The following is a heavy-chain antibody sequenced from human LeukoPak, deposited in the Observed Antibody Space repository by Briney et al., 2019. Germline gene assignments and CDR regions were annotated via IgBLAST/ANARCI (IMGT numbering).Heavy chain of an antibody. CDR2: IYYSGST. D-gene: IGHD6-13*01. CDR3: ARDSVGLSSSWYPNFDY. V-gene: IGHV4-39*07. Sequence: PSETLSLTCTVSGGSISSSSYYWGWIRQPPGKGLEWIGSIYYSGSTYYNPSLKSRVTISVDTSKNQFSLKLSSVTAADTAVYYCARDSVGLSSSWYPNFDYWGQGTLVTVSS. J-gene: IGHJ4*02. CDR1: GGSISSSSYY.